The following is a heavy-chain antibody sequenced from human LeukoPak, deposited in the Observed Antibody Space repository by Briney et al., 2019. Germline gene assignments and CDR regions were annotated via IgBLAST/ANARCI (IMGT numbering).Heavy chain of an antibody. CDR1: GFTVSSNY. D-gene: IGHD3-10*01. CDR2: IYSGGST. V-gene: IGHV3-53*01. J-gene: IGHJ4*02. CDR3: AKTTEYYYGSGSYAGDY. Sequence: PGGSLRLSCAASGFTVSSNYMSWVRQAPGKGLEWVSVIYSGGSTYYADSVKGRFTISRDNSKNTLYLQMNSLRAEDTAVYYCAKTTEYYYGSGSYAGDYWGQGTLVTVSS.